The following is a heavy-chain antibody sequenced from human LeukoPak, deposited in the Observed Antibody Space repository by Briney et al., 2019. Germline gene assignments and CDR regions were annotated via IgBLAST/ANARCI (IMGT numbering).Heavy chain of an antibody. V-gene: IGHV3-48*01. CDR1: GFTFSTYS. CDR3: AGGESEYSSSGDFAY. J-gene: IGHJ4*02. Sequence: GGSLRLSCAASGFTFSTYSMNWVRQAPGKGMEWVSYISSSSTTIYYADSVKGRFTISRDNAKNSLYLQLNSLRAEDTAVYYCAGGESEYSSSGDFAYWGQGTLVTVSS. D-gene: IGHD6-6*01. CDR2: ISSSSTTI.